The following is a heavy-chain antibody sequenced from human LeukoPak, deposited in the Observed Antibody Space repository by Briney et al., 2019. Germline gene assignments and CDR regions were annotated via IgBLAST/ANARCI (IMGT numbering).Heavy chain of an antibody. D-gene: IGHD6-13*01. CDR2: IYYSGST. Sequence: GSLRLSCAASGFSISSYWMTWVRQPPGKGLEWIGSIYYSGSTYCNPSLKSRVTISLDTSKNQFSLKLSSMTAADTAVYYCARDGDWLAAAGFDFWGQGTLVTVSS. J-gene: IGHJ4*02. V-gene: IGHV4-39*07. CDR3: ARDGDWLAAAGFDF. CDR1: GFSISSYW.